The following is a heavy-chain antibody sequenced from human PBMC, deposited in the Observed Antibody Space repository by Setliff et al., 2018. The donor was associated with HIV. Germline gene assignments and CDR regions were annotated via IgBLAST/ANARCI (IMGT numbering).Heavy chain of an antibody. CDR1: GYNFISYH. V-gene: IGHV1-46*01. CDR3: ARVAVPGLAYFPH. D-gene: IGHD6-19*01. J-gene: IGHJ1*01. Sequence: ASVKVSCKASGYNFISYHLHWLRQAPGQGLEWMGIINANGGGTSYAQKFQGRVTITRDTSTNTVYMAMSGLRSEDTAVFYCARVAVPGLAYFPHWGQGTLVTVSS. CDR2: INANGGGT.